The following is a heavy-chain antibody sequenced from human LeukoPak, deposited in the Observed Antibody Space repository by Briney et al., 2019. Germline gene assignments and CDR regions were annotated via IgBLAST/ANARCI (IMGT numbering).Heavy chain of an antibody. D-gene: IGHD6-19*01. J-gene: IGHJ3*02. Sequence: ASVTVSCKASGYTFTSYGISWVRQAPGQGLEWMGWISAYNGNTNYAQKLQGSVTMSTDTSTSKAYMELRRLRTDDTAVYYCARVQVSRGLDAFDIWGQGTMVRVPS. CDR1: GYTFTSYG. V-gene: IGHV1-18*01. CDR3: ARVQVSRGLDAFDI. CDR2: ISAYNGNT.